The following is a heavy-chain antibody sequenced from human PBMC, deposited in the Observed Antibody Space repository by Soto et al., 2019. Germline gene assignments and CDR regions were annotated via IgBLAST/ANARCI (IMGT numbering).Heavy chain of an antibody. J-gene: IGHJ4*02. V-gene: IGHV4-4*02. D-gene: IGHD3-10*01. CDR1: GGSISSSNW. CDR2: IYHSGNT. CDR3: ARRWGEGRVDY. Sequence: QVQLQESGPGLVKPSGTLSLTCAVSGGSISSSNWWSWVRQPPGKGLEWIGEIYHSGNTNYNPSLKSRVTMAVDKSRNQFSLQLSSVTAADTAVYYCARRWGEGRVDYWGQGTLVTLSS.